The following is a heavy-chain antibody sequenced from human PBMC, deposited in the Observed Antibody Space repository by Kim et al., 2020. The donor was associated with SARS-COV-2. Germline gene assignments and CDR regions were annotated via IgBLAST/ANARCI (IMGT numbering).Heavy chain of an antibody. CDR2: ISGSGGST. V-gene: IGHV3-23*01. Sequence: GGSLRLSCAASGFTFSSYAMSWVRQAPGKGLEWVSAISGSGGSTYYADSVKGRFTISRDNSKNTLYLQMNSLRAEDTAVYYCAKDLGTPEPTSYYYYGVGVWGQRTTGTASS. CDR3: AKDLGTPEPTSYYYYGVGV. J-gene: IGHJ6*02. CDR1: GFTFSSYA.